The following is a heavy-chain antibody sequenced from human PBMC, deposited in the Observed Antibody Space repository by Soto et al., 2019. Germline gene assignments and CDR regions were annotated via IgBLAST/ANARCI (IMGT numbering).Heavy chain of an antibody. CDR3: ARSXTTVETMDV. J-gene: IGHJ6*01. V-gene: IGHV4-39*01. Sequence: PSETLSLTCTVSGGSISSSSYYWGWIRQPPGKGLEWIGSIYYSGSTYYNPSLKSRVTISVDTSKNQFSLKLSSVTAADTAVYYCARSXTTVETMDVWGQGTTVTVSS. CDR1: GGSISSSSYY. CDR2: IYYSGST. D-gene: IGHD4-17*01.